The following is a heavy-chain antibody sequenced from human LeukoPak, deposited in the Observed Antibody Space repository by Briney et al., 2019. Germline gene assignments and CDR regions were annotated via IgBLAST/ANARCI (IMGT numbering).Heavy chain of an antibody. CDR1: GFTFSSYG. Sequence: GGSLRLSCAASGFTFSSYGMHWVRQAPGKGLEWVAVIWYDGTDKYYGDSVKGRFTISRDNSKNTLFLQMNGLRAEDTALYYCAGEASLSGCYFDYWGQGTLVTVSS. CDR3: AGEASLSGCYFDY. V-gene: IGHV3-33*01. J-gene: IGHJ4*02. D-gene: IGHD5-12*01. CDR2: IWYDGTDK.